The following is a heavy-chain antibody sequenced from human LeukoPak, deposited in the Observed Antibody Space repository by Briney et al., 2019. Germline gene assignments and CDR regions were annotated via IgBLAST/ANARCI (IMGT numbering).Heavy chain of an antibody. J-gene: IGHJ2*01. Sequence: GSLRLSCSASGFTLSNFWIHWVRQAPGKGLEWIGEINHSGSTNYNPSLKSRVTISVDTSKNQFSLKLSSVTAADTAVYYCARRLPGQCSGGSSCYGNFDLWGRGTLVIVSS. V-gene: IGHV4-34*01. CDR2: INHSGST. CDR3: ARRLPGQCSGGSSCYGNFDL. D-gene: IGHD2-15*01. CDR1: GFTLSNFW.